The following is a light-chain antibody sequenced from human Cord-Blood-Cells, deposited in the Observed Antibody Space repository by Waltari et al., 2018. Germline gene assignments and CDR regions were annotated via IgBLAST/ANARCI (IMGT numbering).Light chain of an antibody. Sequence: QSALTQPASVSGSPGQSITISCTGTSSDVGGYNYVSWYQQHPGKAPKLMIYDVSKRPSGVSNRFSCSKSGNTASLTISGLQAEDEADYYCSSYTSSAWVFGGGTKLTVL. CDR1: SSDVGGYNY. V-gene: IGLV2-14*01. CDR3: SSYTSSAWV. J-gene: IGLJ3*02. CDR2: DVS.